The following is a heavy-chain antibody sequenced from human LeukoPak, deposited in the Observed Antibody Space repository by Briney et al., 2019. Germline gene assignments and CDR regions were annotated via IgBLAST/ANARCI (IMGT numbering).Heavy chain of an antibody. Sequence: PGRSLRLSCAASGFTFSSYAMHWVRQAPAKGLEWVAVISNDGSNKYYADSVKGRFTISRDNSKNTLYLQMNSLRAEDTAVYYGARDTIVVVTFDIWGQGTMVTVSS. CDR2: ISNDGSNK. CDR3: ARDTIVVVTFDI. CDR1: GFTFSSYA. V-gene: IGHV3-30-3*01. J-gene: IGHJ3*02. D-gene: IGHD2-2*01.